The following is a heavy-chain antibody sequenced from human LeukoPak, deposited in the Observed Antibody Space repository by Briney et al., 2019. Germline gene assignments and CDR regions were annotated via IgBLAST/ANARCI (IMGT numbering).Heavy chain of an antibody. J-gene: IGHJ4*02. CDR1: GGSISSYY. D-gene: IGHD4-17*01. CDR3: ARFPASTTEHY. CDR2: IYYSGGT. Sequence: SETLSLTCTVSGGSISSYYWTWIRQPPGKGLGLEWIGYIYYSGGTNYNPSLKSRVTISIDTSKSQVSLKLSSVTAADTAVYYCARFPASTTEHYWGQGTLVTVSS. V-gene: IGHV4-59*08.